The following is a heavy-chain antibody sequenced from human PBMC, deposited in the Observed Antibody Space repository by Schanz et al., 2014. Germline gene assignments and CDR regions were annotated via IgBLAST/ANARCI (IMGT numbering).Heavy chain of an antibody. J-gene: IGHJ4*02. CDR2: IYSSGIA. CDR1: GGSMDTHY. Sequence: QVQLQESGPGLVKPSETLSLMCTVSGGSMDTHYWGWIRQPPGKGLEWIAFIYSSGIANYNPSLERRVTISVHTSKNQFSRRRTSVTAADTATYYCARRVVPATMGLYFDLWGQGTLVTVSS. V-gene: IGHV4-59*08. D-gene: IGHD2-21*01. CDR3: ARRVVPATMGLYFDL.